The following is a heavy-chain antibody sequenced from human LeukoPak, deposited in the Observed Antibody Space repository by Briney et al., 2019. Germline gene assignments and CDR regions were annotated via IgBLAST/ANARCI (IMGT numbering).Heavy chain of an antibody. V-gene: IGHV4-34*01. D-gene: IGHD5-18*01. CDR2: INHSGST. CDR1: GGSFSGYY. Sequence: PSETLSLTCAVYGGSFSGYYWSWIRQPPGKGLEWIGEINHSGSTNYNPSLKSRVTISVDTSKNQFSLKLSSVTAADTAVYYCARGRSLDTAMVTSDYWGQETLVTVSS. J-gene: IGHJ4*02. CDR3: ARGRSLDTAMVTSDY.